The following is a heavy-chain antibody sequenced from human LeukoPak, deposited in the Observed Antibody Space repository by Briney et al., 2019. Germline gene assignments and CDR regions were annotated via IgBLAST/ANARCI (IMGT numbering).Heavy chain of an antibody. CDR3: ARDKSLADPYFFDY. Sequence: ASVKVSCKASGYTFTGYYIHWVRQAPGQGLEWMGWINPNSGGANYAQKFQGRVTLTRDTSISAAYMDLHSLRSDDTAVYCCARDKSLADPYFFDYWGQGTLVTVSS. V-gene: IGHV1-2*02. CDR1: GYTFTGYY. J-gene: IGHJ4*02. CDR2: INPNSGGA.